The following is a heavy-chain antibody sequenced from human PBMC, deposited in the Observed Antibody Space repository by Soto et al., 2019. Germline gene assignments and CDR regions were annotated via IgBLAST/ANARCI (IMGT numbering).Heavy chain of an antibody. CDR1: GFTFSDYY. CDR2: ISSSGSTI. V-gene: IGHV3-11*01. D-gene: IGHD2-15*01. CDR3: ARAERYCSGGSCYIDAFDI. Sequence: GGSLRLSCAASGFTFSDYYMSWIRQAPGKGLEWVSYISSSGSTIYYADSVKGRFTISRDNAKNSLYLQMNSLRAEDTAVYYCARAERYCSGGSCYIDAFDIWGQGTMVTVSS. J-gene: IGHJ3*02.